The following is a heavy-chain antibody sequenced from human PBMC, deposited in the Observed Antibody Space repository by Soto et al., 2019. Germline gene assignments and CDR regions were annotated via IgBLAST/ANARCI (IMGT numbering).Heavy chain of an antibody. CDR1: GFTFSSYA. D-gene: IGHD2-2*01. Sequence: PGGSLRLSCAASGFTFSSYAMSWVRQAPGKGLEWVSAISGSGGSTYYADSVKGRFTISRDNSKNTLYLQMNSLRAEDTAVYYCAQDPYCSSTSCLNNWFDPWGQGTLVTVSS. J-gene: IGHJ5*02. CDR2: ISGSGGST. V-gene: IGHV3-23*01. CDR3: AQDPYCSSTSCLNNWFDP.